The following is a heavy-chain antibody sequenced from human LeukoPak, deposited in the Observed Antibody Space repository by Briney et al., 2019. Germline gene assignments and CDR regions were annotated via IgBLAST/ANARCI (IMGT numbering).Heavy chain of an antibody. CDR3: ARDRYYYDSSGYQLGYY. CDR2: ISAYNGNT. D-gene: IGHD3-22*01. Sequence: ASVKVSCKASGYTLTSYGISWVRQAPGQGLEWMGWISAYNGNTNYAQKLQGRVTMTTDTSTCTAYMELRSLRSDDTAVYYCARDRYYYDSSGYQLGYYWGQGTLVTVSS. CDR1: GYTLTSYG. V-gene: IGHV1-18*01. J-gene: IGHJ4*02.